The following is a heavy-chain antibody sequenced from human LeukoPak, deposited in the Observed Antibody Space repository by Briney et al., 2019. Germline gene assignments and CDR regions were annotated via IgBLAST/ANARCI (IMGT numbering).Heavy chain of an antibody. J-gene: IGHJ5*02. V-gene: IGHV3-23*01. CDR2: INYSGGGT. CDR3: AKSPDATGWKNYFDP. Sequence: GGSLRLSCAASDFTFSNFGMAWVRQAPGKGLEWVSTINYSGGGTYYADSVRGRFTVSRDNSENVVYLQMNSLTAEDTAMYYCAKSPDATGWKNYFDPWGQGTLVTVSS. CDR1: DFTFSNFG. D-gene: IGHD1/OR15-1a*01.